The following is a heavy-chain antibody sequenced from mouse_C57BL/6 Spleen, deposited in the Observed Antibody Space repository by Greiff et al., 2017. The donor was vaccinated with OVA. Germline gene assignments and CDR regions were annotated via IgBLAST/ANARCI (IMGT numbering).Heavy chain of an antibody. V-gene: IGHV5-12*01. Sequence: DVKLVESGGGLVQPGGSLKLSCAASGFTFSDYYMYWVRQTPEKRLEWVAYISNGGGSTYYPDTVKGRCTISRDNAKNTLYLHMGRLKSEDTAMYYCARLSRYARDYWGQGTSVTVSS. D-gene: IGHD1-1*01. CDR3: ARLSRYARDY. CDR1: GFTFSDYY. CDR2: ISNGGGST. J-gene: IGHJ4*01.